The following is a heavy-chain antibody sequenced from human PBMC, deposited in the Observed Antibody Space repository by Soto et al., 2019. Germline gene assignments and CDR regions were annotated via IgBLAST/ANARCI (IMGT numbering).Heavy chain of an antibody. CDR3: AKDNGSGCDWLRVGDASDI. J-gene: IGHJ3*02. V-gene: IGHV3-30*18. Sequence: QVQLVESGGGVVQPGRSLRLSCAASGFTFSSYGMHWVRQAPGKGLEWVAVISYDGSNKYYADSVKSRLNISSDNSKNTLYLQMNSLSGEDTAVYYCAKDNGSGCDWLRVGDASDIWGQGTMVTVSS. CDR2: ISYDGSNK. D-gene: IGHD6-19*01. CDR1: GFTFSSYG.